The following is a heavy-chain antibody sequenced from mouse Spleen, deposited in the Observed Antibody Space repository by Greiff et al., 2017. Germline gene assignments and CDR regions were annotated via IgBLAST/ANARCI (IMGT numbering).Heavy chain of an antibody. Sequence: QVQLKESGPGLVQPSQSLSITCTVSGFSLTSYGVHWVRQSPGKGLEWLGVIWRGGSTDYNAAFMSRLSITKDNSKSQVFFKMNSLQADDTAIYYCAKNDGYDGRVYFDYWGQGTTLTVSS. V-gene: IGHV2-5*01. D-gene: IGHD2-2*01. J-gene: IGHJ2*01. CDR3: AKNDGYDGRVYFDY. CDR2: IWRGGST. CDR1: GFSLTSYG.